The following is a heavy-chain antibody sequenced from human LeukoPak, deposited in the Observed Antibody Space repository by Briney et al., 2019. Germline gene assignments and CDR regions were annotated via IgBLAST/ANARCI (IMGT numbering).Heavy chain of an antibody. J-gene: IGHJ6*02. V-gene: IGHV3-21*01. CDR1: GFTFSSYS. Sequence: GGSLRLSCAASGFTFSSYSMNWVRQAPGKGLEWVSSISSSGSYIYYADSVKGRFTISRDNAKNSLYLQMNSLRAEDTAVYYCAREGYYGSGSYNYYYGTDVWGQGTTVTVSS. CDR2: ISSSGSYI. CDR3: AREGYYGSGSYNYYYGTDV. D-gene: IGHD3-10*01.